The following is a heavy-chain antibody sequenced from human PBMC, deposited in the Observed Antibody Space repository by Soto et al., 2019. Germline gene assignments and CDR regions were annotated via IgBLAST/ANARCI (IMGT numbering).Heavy chain of an antibody. V-gene: IGHV1-3*01. CDR1: GYTFTSYS. CDR2: INAGNGNT. J-gene: IGHJ4*02. CDR3: AEDGNRGGLSFLDF. Sequence: GASVKVSCKASGYTFTSYSMHWVRQAPGQRLEWLGWINAGNGNTKYSKKFQGRVTITRDPSASTAYMELSSLRSEDTAVYYCAEDGNRGGLSFLDFWGKGTLVTVSS. D-gene: IGHD5-12*01.